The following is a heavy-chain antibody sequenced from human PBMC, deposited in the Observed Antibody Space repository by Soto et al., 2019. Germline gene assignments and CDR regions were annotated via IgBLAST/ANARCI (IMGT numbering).Heavy chain of an antibody. J-gene: IGHJ4*02. CDR3: ARDYCTNGVCYTFDY. CDR1: GFTFSSYA. CDR2: ISYDGSNK. D-gene: IGHD2-8*01. V-gene: IGHV3-30-3*01. Sequence: GGSLRLSCAASGFTFSSYAMHWVRQAPGKGLEWVAVISYDGSNKYYADSVKGRFTISRDNSKNTLYLQMNSLRAEDTAVYYCARDYCTNGVCYTFDYWGKGTLVTVSS.